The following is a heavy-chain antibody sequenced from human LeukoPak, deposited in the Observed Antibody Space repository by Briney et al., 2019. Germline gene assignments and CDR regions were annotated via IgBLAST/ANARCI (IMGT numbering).Heavy chain of an antibody. CDR2: IYYSGST. D-gene: IGHD3-10*01. Sequence: SETLSPTCAVSGGSISSSNWWSWVRQPPGKGLEWIGSIYYSGSTYYNPSLKSRVTISVDTSKNQFSLKLSSVTAADTAVSYCARVGRVLWFGELLAFDYWGQGTLVTVSS. CDR1: GGSISSSNW. CDR3: ARVGRVLWFGELLAFDY. J-gene: IGHJ4*02. V-gene: IGHV4-4*02.